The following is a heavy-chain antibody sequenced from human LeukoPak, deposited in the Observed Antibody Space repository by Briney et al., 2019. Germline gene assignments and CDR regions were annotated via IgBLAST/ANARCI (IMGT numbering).Heavy chain of an antibody. D-gene: IGHD2-2*01. CDR3: AKDPAGYQLLLYYFDY. CDR2: ISYDGSNK. J-gene: IGHJ4*02. Sequence: GGSLRLSCAASGFTFSSYGMHWVRQALGKGLEWVAVISYDGSNKYYADSVKGRFTISRDNSKNTLYLQMNSLRAEDTAVYYCAKDPAGYQLLLYYFDYWGQGTLVTVSS. CDR1: GFTFSSYG. V-gene: IGHV3-30*18.